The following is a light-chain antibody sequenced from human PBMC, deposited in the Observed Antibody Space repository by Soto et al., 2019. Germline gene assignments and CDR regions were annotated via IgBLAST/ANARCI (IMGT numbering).Light chain of an antibody. CDR1: QSVSSY. CDR3: QQYNSYPWT. V-gene: IGKV3-11*01. CDR2: DAS. J-gene: IGKJ1*01. Sequence: EIVLTQSPATLSLFPGERAALSCRASQSVSSYLAWYQQKPGQAPRLLIYDASNRATGIPARFSGSGSGTEFTLTISSLQPEDFATYYCQQYNSYPWTFGQGTRWIS.